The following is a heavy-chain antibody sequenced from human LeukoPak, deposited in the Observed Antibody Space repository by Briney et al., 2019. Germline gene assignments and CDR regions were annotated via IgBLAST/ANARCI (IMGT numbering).Heavy chain of an antibody. CDR2: IKSKTDGGTT. CDR1: GFTFDKAW. J-gene: IGHJ4*02. D-gene: IGHD3-22*01. CDR3: TTRLRGTMIVVVTVDFDY. Sequence: PGGSLRLSCAASGFTFDKAWMNWGRQAPGKGLEWVGRIKSKTDGGTTDYAALVKGRFTISRDDSKNTLYLQMNSLKTEDTAVYYCTTRLRGTMIVVVTVDFDYWGQGTLVTVSS. V-gene: IGHV3-15*01.